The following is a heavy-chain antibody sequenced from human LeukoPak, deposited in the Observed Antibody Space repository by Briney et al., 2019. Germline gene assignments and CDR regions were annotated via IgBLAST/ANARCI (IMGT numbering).Heavy chain of an antibody. CDR3: ANDRWELLNYYYMDV. CDR2: IWYDGSNK. V-gene: IGHV3-33*06. J-gene: IGHJ6*03. Sequence: GGSLRLSCAASGFTFSSYGMHWVRQAPGKGLEWVAVIWYDGSNKYYADSVKGRFTISRDNSKNTLYLQMNSLRAEDTAVYYCANDRWELLNYYYMDVWGKGTTVTVSS. D-gene: IGHD1-26*01. CDR1: GFTFSSYG.